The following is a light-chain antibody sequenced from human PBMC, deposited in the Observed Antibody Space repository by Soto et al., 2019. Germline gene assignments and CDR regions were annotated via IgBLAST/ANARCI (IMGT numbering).Light chain of an antibody. J-gene: IGKJ1*01. CDR3: QQYGSSPWT. CDR1: QSVSSSY. Sequence: EIVLTQSPGTLSLSPGERATLSCRASQSVSSSYLAWYQQKPGQAPRLLIYGASSRATGIPDRFSGSGSGTDFTLTLSSLEPEDVAVYYCQQYGSSPWTFGQGTMVQIK. CDR2: GAS. V-gene: IGKV3-20*01.